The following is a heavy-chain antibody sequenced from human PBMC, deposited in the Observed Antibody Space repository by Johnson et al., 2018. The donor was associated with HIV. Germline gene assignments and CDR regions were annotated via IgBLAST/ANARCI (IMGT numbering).Heavy chain of an antibody. V-gene: IGHV3-30*02. D-gene: IGHD3-3*01. CDR1: GFTFSSYG. J-gene: IGHJ3*02. Sequence: QVQLVESGGGVVQPGRSLRLSCAASGFTFSSYGMHWVRQAPGKGLEWVTFIEYDGSNKYYIDSVKGRFTISRDNSKNRLYLQMNSLRAEDTAVYYCAKDVKEWSPAFDIWGQGTVVTVSS. CDR3: AKDVKEWSPAFDI. CDR2: IEYDGSNK.